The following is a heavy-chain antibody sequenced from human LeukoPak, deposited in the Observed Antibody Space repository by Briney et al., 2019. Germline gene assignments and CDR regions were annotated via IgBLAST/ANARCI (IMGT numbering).Heavy chain of an antibody. Sequence: PSETLSLTCTVSGGSIDSRSYYWDWIRQAPGKGLEWIGTIYHSGSTEYNPSLKSRVAIFVDTSKNQFSLILHSVATADTAVYYCARRSEFDNTHYHYFDYWGQGALVTVSS. V-gene: IGHV4-39*01. D-gene: IGHD2-15*01. CDR1: GGSIDSRSYY. J-gene: IGHJ4*02. CDR3: ARRSEFDNTHYHYFDY. CDR2: IYHSGST.